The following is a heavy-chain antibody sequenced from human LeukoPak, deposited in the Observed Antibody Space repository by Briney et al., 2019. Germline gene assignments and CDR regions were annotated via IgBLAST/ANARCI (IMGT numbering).Heavy chain of an antibody. CDR1: GFTFSSFG. V-gene: IGHV3-48*01. Sequence: GGSLRLSCAASGFTFSSFGMNWVRQAPGKGLEWVSYISSSSSTIYYADSVKGRFTISRDNSKNTLYLQMNSLRAEDTAVYYCAKGYLVVVTASTMDYWGQGTLVTVSS. CDR2: ISSSSSTI. J-gene: IGHJ4*02. D-gene: IGHD2-21*02. CDR3: AKGYLVVVTASTMDY.